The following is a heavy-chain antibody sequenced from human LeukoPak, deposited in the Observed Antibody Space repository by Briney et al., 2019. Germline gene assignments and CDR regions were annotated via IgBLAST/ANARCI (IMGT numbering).Heavy chain of an antibody. D-gene: IGHD5-12*01. J-gene: IGHJ4*02. CDR2: ISYDGSNK. CDR3: AKVGGYSSPYFDY. Sequence: HPGRSLRLSCAASGFTFSSYGMHWVRQAPGKGLEWVAVISYDGSNKYYADSVKGRFTISRDNSKNTLYLQMNSLRAEDTAVYYCAKVGGYSSPYFDYWGQGTLVTVSS. V-gene: IGHV3-30*18. CDR1: GFTFSSYG.